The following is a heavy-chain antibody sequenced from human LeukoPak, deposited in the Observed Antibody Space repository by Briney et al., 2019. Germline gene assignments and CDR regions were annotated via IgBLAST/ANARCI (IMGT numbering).Heavy chain of an antibody. J-gene: IGHJ3*02. D-gene: IGHD1-26*01. CDR1: GFTFSSYW. CDR3: AREGYSGSYSDAFDI. CDR2: IKQDGSEK. Sequence: GGSLRLSCAASGFTFSSYWMSWVRQAPGKGLEWVANIKQDGSEKYYVDSVKGRFTISRDNAKNSLYLQMNSLRAEDTAVYYCAREGYSGSYSDAFDIWGQGTMVTVSS. V-gene: IGHV3-7*01.